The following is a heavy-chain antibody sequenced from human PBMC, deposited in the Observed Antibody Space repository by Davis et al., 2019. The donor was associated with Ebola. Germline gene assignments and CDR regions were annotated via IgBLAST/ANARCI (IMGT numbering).Heavy chain of an antibody. Sequence: AASVKVSCKASGFTFTSSAVQWVRQARGQRLEWIGWIVVGSGNTNYAQKFQERVTITRDMSTSTAYMELSSLRSEDTAVYYCAAAAGEPLTYYYYGMDVWGQGTTVTVSS. CDR3: AAAAGEPLTYYYYGMDV. D-gene: IGHD1-14*01. CDR1: GFTFTSSA. J-gene: IGHJ6*02. V-gene: IGHV1-58*01. CDR2: IVVGSGNT.